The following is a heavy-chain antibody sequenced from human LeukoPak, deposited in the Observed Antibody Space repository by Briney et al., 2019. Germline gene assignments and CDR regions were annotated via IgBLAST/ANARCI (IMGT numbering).Heavy chain of an antibody. Sequence: GGSLRLSCAASGFTFSDYSMNWVRQAPGKELEWVSSMNSDGSHIYHADSVEGRFTNSRDNARNSLYLQMNGLRDEDTAVYYCTRGSFGVFDYWGQGILVTVSS. D-gene: IGHD3-10*01. J-gene: IGHJ4*02. CDR3: TRGSFGVFDY. CDR1: GFTFSDYS. V-gene: IGHV3-48*02. CDR2: MNSDGSHI.